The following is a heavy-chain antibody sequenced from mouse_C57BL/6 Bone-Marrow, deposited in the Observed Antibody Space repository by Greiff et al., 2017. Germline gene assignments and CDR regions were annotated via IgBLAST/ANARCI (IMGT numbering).Heavy chain of an antibody. D-gene: IGHD2-3*01. V-gene: IGHV2-2*01. CDR1: GYSFTSYG. Sequence: AQLMESGPGLVQPSQSLSITCTVSGYSFTSYGVHWVRQSPGKGLEWLGVIWTGGSTDYNAAFISSLGIRKDNSKSQYFYKMNSPQADDTVSYCGGRKRYDYYAMDYWGQGTSVTVSA. CDR3: GRKRYDYYAMDY. J-gene: IGHJ4*01. CDR2: IWTGGST.